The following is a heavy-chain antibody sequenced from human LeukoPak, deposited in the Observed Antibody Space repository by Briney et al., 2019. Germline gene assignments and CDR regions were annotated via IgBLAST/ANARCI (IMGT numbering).Heavy chain of an antibody. D-gene: IGHD6-19*01. Sequence: GASVKVSCKASGYTFTSYDINWVRQATGQGLEWMGWMNPNSGNTGYAQKFQGRVTMTRNTSISTAYMELNSLRAEDTALYYCAKTSGYSSGWFYWYFDLWGRGTLVTVSS. CDR1: GYTFTSYD. CDR3: AKTSGYSSGWFYWYFDL. V-gene: IGHV1-8*01. J-gene: IGHJ2*01. CDR2: MNPNSGNT.